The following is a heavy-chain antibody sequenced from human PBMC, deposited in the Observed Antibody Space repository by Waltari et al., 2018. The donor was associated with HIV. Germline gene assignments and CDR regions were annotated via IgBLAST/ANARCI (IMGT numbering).Heavy chain of an antibody. CDR2: INSDGSST. CDR1: GFTFSSSR. Sequence: EVQLVESGGGLVQPGGSLTLASPASGFTFSSSRMHWFRQVPGKGLIGVSRINSDGSSTTYADAVKGRFTISRDNAKNTLYLQMNSLRAEDTAVYYCATSRTFDYWGREPWSPSPQ. V-gene: IGHV3-74*01. CDR3: ATSRTFDY. J-gene: IGHJ4*02.